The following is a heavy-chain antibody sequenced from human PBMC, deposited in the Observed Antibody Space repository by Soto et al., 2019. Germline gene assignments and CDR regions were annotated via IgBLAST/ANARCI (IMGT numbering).Heavy chain of an antibody. CDR3: AREDSSGYKGHYYYYGMDV. CDR1: GDSVSSNSAA. Sequence: PSQTLSLTCAISGDSVSSNSAAWNWIRQSPSRGLEWLGRTYYRSKWYNDYVVSVKSRITINPDTSKNQFSLQLNSVTPEDTAVYYCAREDSSGYKGHYYYYGMDVWGQGTTVTVSS. D-gene: IGHD6-19*01. J-gene: IGHJ6*02. CDR2: TYYRSKWYN. V-gene: IGHV6-1*01.